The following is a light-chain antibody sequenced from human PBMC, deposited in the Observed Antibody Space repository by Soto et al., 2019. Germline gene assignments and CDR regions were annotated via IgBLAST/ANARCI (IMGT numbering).Light chain of an antibody. V-gene: IGLV2-14*01. J-gene: IGLJ1*01. CDR3: SSYTNSSTSYV. CDR2: DVN. CDR1: SSEVGGYNY. Sequence: QSALTQPASVSGSPGQSITISCTGTSSEVGGYNYVSWFQQHPGKAPKLIIYDVNNRPSGVSNRFSGSKSGNTASLTISGLQAEDEADYYCSSYTNSSTSYVFGTGTKVTVL.